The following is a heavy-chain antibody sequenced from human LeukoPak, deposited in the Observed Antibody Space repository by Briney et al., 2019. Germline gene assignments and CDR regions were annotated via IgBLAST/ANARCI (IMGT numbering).Heavy chain of an antibody. CDR2: ISYDTTQE. Sequence: PGGSLRLSCAASGFTFSNYAVDWVRQAPGKGLEWVAIISYDTTQEHYADSVKGRFTISRDNSNNTLYLEMNSLTPADTAVYYCARLKVATGRKFDYWGQGTLVTVSS. V-gene: IGHV3-30*04. CDR3: ARLKVATGRKFDY. J-gene: IGHJ4*02. CDR1: GFTFSNYA. D-gene: IGHD6-13*01.